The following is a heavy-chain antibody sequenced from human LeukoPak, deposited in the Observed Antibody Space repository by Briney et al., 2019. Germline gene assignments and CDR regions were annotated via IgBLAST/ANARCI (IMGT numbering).Heavy chain of an antibody. J-gene: IGHJ5*02. CDR1: GFTFSSYA. CDR3: AKLQDIVVVPDWFDP. D-gene: IGHD2-2*01. CDR2: SSGSGGST. V-gene: IGHV3-23*01. Sequence: GGSLRLSGAASGFTFSSYAMSWVRQAPGKGLEWVSASSGSGGSTYYADSVKGRFTISRDNSKNTLYLQMNSLRAEDTAVYYCAKLQDIVVVPDWFDPWGQGTLVTVSS.